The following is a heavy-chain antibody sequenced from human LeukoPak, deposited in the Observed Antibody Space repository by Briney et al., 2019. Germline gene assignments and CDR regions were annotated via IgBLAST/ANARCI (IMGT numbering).Heavy chain of an antibody. CDR3: AGLHYYDSSGYYYADY. V-gene: IGHV3-21*01. Sequence: GGSLRLSCAASGFTFSNFAMIWVRQAPGKGLEWVSSISSSSSYIYYADSVKGRFTISRDNAKNSLYLQMNSLRAEDTAVYYCAGLHYYDSSGYYYADYWGQGTLVTVSS. J-gene: IGHJ4*02. CDR2: ISSSSSYI. CDR1: GFTFSNFA. D-gene: IGHD3-22*01.